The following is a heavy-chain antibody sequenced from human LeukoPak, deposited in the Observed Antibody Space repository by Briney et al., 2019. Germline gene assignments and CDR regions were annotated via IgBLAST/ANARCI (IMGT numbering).Heavy chain of an antibody. CDR3: AREWDDSSGYYYF. J-gene: IGHJ4*02. CDR2: ISSSSSTI. Sequence: PGGSLRLSCAASGFTFSSYSMNWVRQAPGKGLEWVSYISSSSSTIYYADSVKGRFTISRDNAKNSLCLQMNSLRAEDTAVYYCAREWDDSSGYYYFWGQGTLVTVSS. D-gene: IGHD3-22*01. CDR1: GFTFSSYS. V-gene: IGHV3-48*01.